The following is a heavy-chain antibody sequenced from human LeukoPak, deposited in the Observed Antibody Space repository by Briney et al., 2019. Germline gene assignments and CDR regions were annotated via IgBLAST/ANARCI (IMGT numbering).Heavy chain of an antibody. CDR2: INSDGSST. CDR1: GFTFSSYW. CDR3: AREGFWSGYRMYNWFDP. D-gene: IGHD3-3*01. V-gene: IGHV3-74*01. J-gene: IGHJ5*02. Sequence: GGSLRLSCAASGFTFSSYWMHWVRQAPGKGLVWVSRINSDGSSTSYADSVKGRFTISRDNAKNTLYLQMNSLRAEDTAVYYCAREGFWSGYRMYNWFDPWGQGTLVTVSP.